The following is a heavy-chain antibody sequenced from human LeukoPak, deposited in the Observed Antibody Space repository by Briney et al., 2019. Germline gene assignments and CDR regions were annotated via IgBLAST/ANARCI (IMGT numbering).Heavy chain of an antibody. D-gene: IGHD3-10*01. CDR3: ARDYYTSGSPNDY. CDR2: MNSDGSST. V-gene: IGHV3-74*01. CDR1: DSTFSKNW. Sequence: GGPRRPPCAALDSTFSKNWMHWVRKGPGKALVGVSCMNSDGSSTSYADSVKGRFTISRDNAKNTLYLQMNSLRAEDTAVYYCARDYYTSGSPNDYWGQGTLVTVSS. J-gene: IGHJ4*02.